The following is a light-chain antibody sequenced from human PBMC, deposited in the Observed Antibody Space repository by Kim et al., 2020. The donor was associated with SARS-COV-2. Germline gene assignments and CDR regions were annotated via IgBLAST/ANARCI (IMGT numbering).Light chain of an antibody. Sequence: QSALTQPASVSGSPGQSITIPCTGTSSDVGSYNLVSWYQQHRGNAPKLMIYEGSKRPSGVSNRFSGYKSGNTASLTISGLQAEDEADYYCCSYAGSSTYVFGTGTKVTVL. V-gene: IGLV2-23*01. CDR2: EGS. J-gene: IGLJ1*01. CDR1: SSDVGSYNL. CDR3: CSYAGSSTYV.